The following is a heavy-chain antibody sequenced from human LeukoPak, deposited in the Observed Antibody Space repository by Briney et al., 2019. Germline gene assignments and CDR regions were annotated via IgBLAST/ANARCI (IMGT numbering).Heavy chain of an antibody. Sequence: SQTLSLTCTVSGGSISSGSYYWSWIRQPAGKGLEWIGRIYTSGSTNYNPSLKSRVTISVDTSKNQFSLKLSPVTAADTAVYYCAAQPSVVVAAPFDYWGQGTLVTVSS. CDR1: GGSISSGSYY. CDR2: IYTSGST. D-gene: IGHD2-15*01. J-gene: IGHJ4*02. V-gene: IGHV4-61*02. CDR3: AAQPSVVVAAPFDY.